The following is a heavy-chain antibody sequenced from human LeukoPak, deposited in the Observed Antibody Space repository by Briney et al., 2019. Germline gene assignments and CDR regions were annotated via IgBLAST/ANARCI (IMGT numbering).Heavy chain of an antibody. J-gene: IGHJ5*02. CDR2: IYTSGST. Sequence: SETLSLTCTVSGGSISSYYWSWIRQPPGQGLEWIGYIYTSGSTNYNPSLKSRVTISVDTSKNQFSLKLSSVTAADTAVYYCARHSHYDFWSGYFPGPFDPWGQGTLVTVSS. CDR1: GGSISSYY. CDR3: ARHSHYDFWSGYFPGPFDP. V-gene: IGHV4-4*09. D-gene: IGHD3-3*01.